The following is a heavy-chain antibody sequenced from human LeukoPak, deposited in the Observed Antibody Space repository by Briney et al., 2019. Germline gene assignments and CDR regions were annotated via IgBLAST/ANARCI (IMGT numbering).Heavy chain of an antibody. V-gene: IGHV4-34*01. J-gene: IGHJ6*04. CDR3: ARGQGDAWSGYVLNV. CDR2: MDHSGST. D-gene: IGHD3-3*01. CDR1: GGSFSGHF. Sequence: SETLSLTCAVYGGSFSGHFWSWIRQPPGKGLEWIGEMDHSGSTNYNPSLKSRVTISVDTSKNQFSLNLSSVTAADTAVYYCARGQGDAWSGYVLNVWGKGTTVTVSS.